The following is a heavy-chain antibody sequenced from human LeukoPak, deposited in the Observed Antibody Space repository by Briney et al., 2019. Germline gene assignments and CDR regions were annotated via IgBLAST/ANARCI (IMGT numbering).Heavy chain of an antibody. D-gene: IGHD2-2*01. CDR1: GDTFATYW. J-gene: IGHJ5*02. Sequence: GESLKISCKGSGDTFATYWIGWVRQVPGKGLEWMGVIYPGDSRTRYNPPFQGQVTISADKSISTAYLHWRSLKASDTAMYYCACREFTSPWSDPWGQGTLVTVSS. V-gene: IGHV5-51*01. CDR2: IYPGDSRT. CDR3: ACREFTSPWSDP.